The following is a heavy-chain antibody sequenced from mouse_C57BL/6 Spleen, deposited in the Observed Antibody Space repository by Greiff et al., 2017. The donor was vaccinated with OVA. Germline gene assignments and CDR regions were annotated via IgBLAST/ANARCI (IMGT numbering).Heavy chain of an antibody. V-gene: IGHV5-6*01. CDR1: GFTFSSYG. Sequence: EVQVVESGGDLVKPGGSLKLSCAASGFTFSSYGMSWVRQTPDKRLEWVATISSGGSYTYYPDSVKGRFTISRDNAKNTLYLQMSSLKSEDTAMYYCARAFYYGNYEGNAMDYWGQGTSVTVSS. J-gene: IGHJ4*01. D-gene: IGHD2-1*01. CDR2: ISSGGSYT. CDR3: ARAFYYGNYEGNAMDY.